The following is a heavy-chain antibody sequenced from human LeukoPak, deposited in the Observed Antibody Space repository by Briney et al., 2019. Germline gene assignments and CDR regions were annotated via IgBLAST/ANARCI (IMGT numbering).Heavy chain of an antibody. Sequence: ASVKVSCKASGYTFTSYGISWVRQAPGQGLEGMGWLSAYNGNTNYAQKLQGRVTMTTDTSTSTAYMELRSLRSDDTAVYYCARGRHVILWWWSDAFDIWGQGTMVTVSS. D-gene: IGHD2-21*01. J-gene: IGHJ3*02. V-gene: IGHV1-18*01. CDR1: GYTFTSYG. CDR3: ARGRHVILWWWSDAFDI. CDR2: LSAYNGNT.